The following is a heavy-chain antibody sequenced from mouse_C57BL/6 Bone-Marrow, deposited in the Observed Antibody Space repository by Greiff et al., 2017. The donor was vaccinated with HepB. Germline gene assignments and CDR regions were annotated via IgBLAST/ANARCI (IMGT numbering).Heavy chain of an antibody. V-gene: IGHV1-81*01. CDR1: GYTFTSYG. D-gene: IGHD1-1*01. Sequence: QVQLLQSGAELARPGASVKLSCKASGYTFTSYGISWVKQRTGQGLEWIGYICPRSSNIYSTDKVKGKATLTADKASSTGYLELSRLTSEDSAVYFCARGYYGNRFADWGQGTLVTVSA. CDR2: ICPRSSNI. J-gene: IGHJ3*01. CDR3: ARGYYGNRFAD.